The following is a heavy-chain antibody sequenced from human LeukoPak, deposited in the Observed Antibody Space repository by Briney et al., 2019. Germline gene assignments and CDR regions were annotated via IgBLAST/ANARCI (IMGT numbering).Heavy chain of an antibody. CDR3: ARDPQYCSGGSCYSFDY. Sequence: PGGSLRLSCAASGFTFSSYWMSWVRQAPGKGLEWVAIINQDGSEKYYVDSMKGRFTISRDNAKNSLYLQMNSPSAEDTAVYYCARDPQYCSGGSCYSFDYWGQGTLVTVSS. CDR1: GFTFSSYW. J-gene: IGHJ4*02. D-gene: IGHD2-15*01. V-gene: IGHV3-7*01. CDR2: INQDGSEK.